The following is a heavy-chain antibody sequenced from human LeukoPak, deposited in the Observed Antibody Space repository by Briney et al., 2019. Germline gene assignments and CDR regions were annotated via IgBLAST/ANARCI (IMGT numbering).Heavy chain of an antibody. Sequence: GGSLRLSCAASGFIFSGYWMSWVRQVPRKGLEWVANIKQDGSETYYVDSVKGRLTISRDNAKNSLYLQMNSLRGEDTAVYYCARDKGDYHTRGSLFVFGSQGTLVTVSS. D-gene: IGHD3-22*01. J-gene: IGHJ4*02. CDR1: GFIFSGYW. V-gene: IGHV3-7*03. CDR3: ARDKGDYHTRGSLFVF. CDR2: IKQDGSET.